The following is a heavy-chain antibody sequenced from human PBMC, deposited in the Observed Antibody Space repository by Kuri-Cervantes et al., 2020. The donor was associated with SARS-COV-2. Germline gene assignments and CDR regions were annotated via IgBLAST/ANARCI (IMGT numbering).Heavy chain of an antibody. D-gene: IGHD2-21*01. CDR2: IPYDGSNK. V-gene: IGHV3-30-3*01. Sequence: GESLKISCAASGFTFSSYAMRWVRQAPGKGLEWVAVIPYDGSNKYYADSVKGRFTISRDNSKNTLYLQMNSLRAEDTAVYYCARVAGEGPIYYYYMDVWGEGTTVTVSS. J-gene: IGHJ6*03. CDR3: ARVAGEGPIYYYYMDV. CDR1: GFTFSSYA.